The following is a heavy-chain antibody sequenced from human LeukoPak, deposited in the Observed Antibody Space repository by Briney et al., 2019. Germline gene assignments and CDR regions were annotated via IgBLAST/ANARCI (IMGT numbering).Heavy chain of an antibody. Sequence: GGSLRLSCAASGFTFSSYWMTWVRQAPGKGLEWVANTKQDGNEKYYVDSVKGRFTISRDNAKSSLYLQMNSLRAEDTAVYYCARRQGAFDYWGQGTLVTVSS. CDR2: TKQDGNEK. V-gene: IGHV3-7*01. CDR1: GFTFSSYW. CDR3: ARRQGAFDY. J-gene: IGHJ4*02.